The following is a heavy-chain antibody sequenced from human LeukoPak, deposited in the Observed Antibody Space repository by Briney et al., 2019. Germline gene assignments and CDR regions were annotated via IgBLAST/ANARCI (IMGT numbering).Heavy chain of an antibody. CDR1: GFTFSSYA. CDR2: ISTNGGST. D-gene: IGHD1-26*01. J-gene: IGHJ3*02. V-gene: IGHV3-64*01. CDR3: ARGDSGSYYGAFDI. Sequence: GGSLRLSCAASGFTFSSYAMHWVRRAPGKGLEYVSSISTNGGSTYYANSVKGRFTISRDNSKNTLYLQMGSLRAEDMATYYCARGDSGSYYGAFDIWGQGTMVTVSS.